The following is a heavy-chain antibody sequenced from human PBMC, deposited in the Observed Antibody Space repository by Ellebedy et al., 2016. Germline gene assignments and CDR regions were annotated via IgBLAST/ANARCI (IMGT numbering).Heavy chain of an antibody. CDR3: ARSSSSSFDY. D-gene: IGHD6-6*01. V-gene: IGHV4-59*12. Sequence: ESLKISCTVSGGSISSYYWSWIRQPPGKGLEWIGYIYYSGSTNYNPSLKSRVTISVDTSKNQFSLKLSSVTAADTAVYYYARSSSSSFDYWGQGTLVTVSS. CDR2: IYYSGST. CDR1: GGSISSYY. J-gene: IGHJ4*02.